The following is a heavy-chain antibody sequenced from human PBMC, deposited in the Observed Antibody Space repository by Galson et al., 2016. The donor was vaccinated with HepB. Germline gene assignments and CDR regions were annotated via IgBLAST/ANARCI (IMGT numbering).Heavy chain of an antibody. V-gene: IGHV6-1*01. D-gene: IGHD3-22*01. CDR2: TYYRSKWHN. J-gene: IGHJ3*02. CDR1: GDSVSSDSAT. Sequence: CAISGDSVSSDSATWNWIRQSPSRGLEWLGRTYYRSKWHNGCALSVKSRISINADTSKNQISLQLNSVSPEDTAVYYCARVPLLFVDAVGYDAFDIWGQGTLVTVSS. CDR3: ARVPLLFVDAVGYDAFDI.